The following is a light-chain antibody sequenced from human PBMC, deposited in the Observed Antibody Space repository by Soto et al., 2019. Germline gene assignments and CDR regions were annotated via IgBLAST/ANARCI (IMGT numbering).Light chain of an antibody. CDR2: AAS. J-gene: IGKJ2*01. CDR3: QQYNNWPYT. CDR1: QSVSRN. Sequence: EIVMTQSPATLSVSPGERATLSCRASQSVSRNLAWYQQKPGQAPRLLIYAASTRATGIPARFSGSGSGTEFTLTISSLQSEHFAVYYCQQYNNWPYTFGQGTKLEIK. V-gene: IGKV3-15*01.